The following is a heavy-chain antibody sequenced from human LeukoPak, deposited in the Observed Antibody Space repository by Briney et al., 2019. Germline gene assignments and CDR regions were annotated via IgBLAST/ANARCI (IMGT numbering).Heavy chain of an antibody. CDR3: AKVLAITMIVVDAFDI. CDR1: GFTFSIYA. CDR2: ISGSGGST. J-gene: IGHJ3*02. V-gene: IGHV3-23*01. Sequence: GGSLRLSCAASGFTFSIYAMSWVRQAPGKGLEWVSAISGSGGSTYYADSVKGRFTISRDNSKNTLYLQMNSLRAEDTAVYYCAKVLAITMIVVDAFDIWGQGTMVTVSS. D-gene: IGHD3-22*01.